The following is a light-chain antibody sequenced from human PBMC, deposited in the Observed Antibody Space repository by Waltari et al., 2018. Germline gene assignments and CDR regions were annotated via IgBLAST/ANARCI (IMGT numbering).Light chain of an antibody. CDR2: KAS. J-gene: IGKJ1*01. CDR1: QSISSW. V-gene: IGKV1-5*03. Sequence: DIQMTQSPSTLSASVGDRVTIICRASQSISSWLAWYQQKPGQAPTILIYKASSLESGVPSRFSGSGSGTEFTLTISSLQPDDFAAYYCQKYDSYPWTFGQGTKVEIK. CDR3: QKYDSYPWT.